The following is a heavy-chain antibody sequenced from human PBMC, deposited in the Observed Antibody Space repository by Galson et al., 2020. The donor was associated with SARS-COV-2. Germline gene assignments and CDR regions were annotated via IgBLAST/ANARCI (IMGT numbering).Heavy chain of an antibody. V-gene: IGHV4-59*01. J-gene: IGHJ4*02. Sequence: ETSETLSLTCAVSGGSISSYYWSWIRQPPGKGLEWIGYIYYSGSTNSNPSPKSRVTISQDTSKNQFSLKLHSVTAADTAVYYCARNQYSSWPRCDYWGRGTLVTVSS. D-gene: IGHD6-6*01. CDR2: IYYSGST. CDR3: ARNQYSSWPRCDY. CDR1: GGSISSYY.